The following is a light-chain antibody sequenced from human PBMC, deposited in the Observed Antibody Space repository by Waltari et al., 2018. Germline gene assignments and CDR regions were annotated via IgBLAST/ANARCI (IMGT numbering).Light chain of an antibody. V-gene: IGLV2-14*03. CDR2: DVT. Sequence: QSALTQPASVSGSPGQSITISCTCTHRNVGGFKYVSWYQQHPGKAPKLIIYDVTQRPSGVSDRFSGSKSGNMASLTISGLQADDEADYHCCSYSGSSTSVVLGGGTKLTVL. J-gene: IGLJ2*01. CDR3: CSYSGSSTSVV. CDR1: HRNVGGFKY.